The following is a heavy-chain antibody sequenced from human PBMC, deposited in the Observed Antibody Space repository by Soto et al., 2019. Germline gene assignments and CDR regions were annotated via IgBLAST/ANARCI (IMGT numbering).Heavy chain of an antibody. V-gene: IGHV3-33*01. CDR2: IWYDGSNK. CDR3: ARDDYGMDV. CDR1: GFTFSSYG. Sequence: QVQLVESGGGVVQPGRSLRLSCAASGFTFSSYGMHWVRQSPGKGLEWVAVIWYDGSNKYYADSVKGRFTISRDNSKNTLYLQMNSLRAEDTAVYYCARDDYGMDVWGQGTTVTVSS. J-gene: IGHJ6*02.